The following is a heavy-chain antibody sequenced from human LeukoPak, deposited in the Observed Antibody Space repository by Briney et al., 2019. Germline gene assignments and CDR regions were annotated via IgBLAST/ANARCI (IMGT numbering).Heavy chain of an antibody. J-gene: IGHJ3*02. Sequence: SETLSLTCTVSGGSISSGGYYWSWIRQHPGKGLEWIGYIYYSGSTYYNPSLKSRVSISVDTSKNQFSLKLSSVTAADTAVYYCARDQGLGDAFDIWGQGTMVTVSS. CDR2: IYYSGST. V-gene: IGHV4-31*03. CDR1: GGSISSGGYY. D-gene: IGHD3/OR15-3a*01. CDR3: ARDQGLGDAFDI.